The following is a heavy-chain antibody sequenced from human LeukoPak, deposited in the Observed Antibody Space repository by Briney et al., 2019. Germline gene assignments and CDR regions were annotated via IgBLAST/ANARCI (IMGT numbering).Heavy chain of an antibody. CDR1: GYTFTSYA. Sequence: ASVKVSCKASGYTFTSYAMHWVRQAPGQRLEWMGWINAGNGNTKYSQKFQGRVTITRDTSASTAYMELSSLRSEDTAVYYCARAGGYYDSSGYYVPYYYYGMDVWGQGTTVTVSS. J-gene: IGHJ6*02. CDR2: INAGNGNT. D-gene: IGHD3-22*01. CDR3: ARAGGYYDSSGYYVPYYYYGMDV. V-gene: IGHV1-3*01.